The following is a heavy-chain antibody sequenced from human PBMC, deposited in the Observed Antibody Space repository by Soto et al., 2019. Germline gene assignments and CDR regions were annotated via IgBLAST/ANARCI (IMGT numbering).Heavy chain of an antibody. CDR2: VNNDGTDT. Sequence: EVQLVESGGDLVQPGGSLRLSCAASGFTFVHYWMHWVRQAPGKGLVWVSRVNNDGTDTIYADSVKGRFTVSRDNAKNTLFLQVNSLRAADTAVYYCARGGFAHGFDLWGQGTMVTVSS. CDR3: ARGGFAHGFDL. J-gene: IGHJ3*01. CDR1: GFTFVHYW. V-gene: IGHV3-74*01.